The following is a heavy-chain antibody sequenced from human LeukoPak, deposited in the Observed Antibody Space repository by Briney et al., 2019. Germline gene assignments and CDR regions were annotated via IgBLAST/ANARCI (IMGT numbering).Heavy chain of an antibody. D-gene: IGHD6-19*01. V-gene: IGHV3-23*01. J-gene: IGHJ4*02. CDR1: GFIFSSYG. Sequence: PGGSLRLSCAASGFIFSSYGMSWVRQAPGKGLEWVSTISGSGGSTYYADSVKGRFTISRDNSKNTLYLQMNSLRAEDTALYYCAKDPGIAVAGPTSFDYWGQGTLVTVSS. CDR2: ISGSGGST. CDR3: AKDPGIAVAGPTSFDY.